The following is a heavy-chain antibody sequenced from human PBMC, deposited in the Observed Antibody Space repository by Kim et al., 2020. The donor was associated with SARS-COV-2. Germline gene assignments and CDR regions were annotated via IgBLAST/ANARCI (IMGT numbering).Heavy chain of an antibody. CDR2: IYHSGST. CDR3: ARDGGMSVAGSDY. CDR1: GGSISSSNW. D-gene: IGHD6-19*01. V-gene: IGHV4-4*02. Sequence: SETLSLTCAVSGGSISSSNWWSWVRQPPGKGLEWIGEIYHSGSTNYNPSLKSRVTISVDKSKNLFSLKLSSVTAADTAVYYCARDGGMSVAGSDYWGQGTLVTVSS. J-gene: IGHJ4*02.